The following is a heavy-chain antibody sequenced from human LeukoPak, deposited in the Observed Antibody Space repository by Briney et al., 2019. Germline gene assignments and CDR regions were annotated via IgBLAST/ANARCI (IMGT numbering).Heavy chain of an antibody. CDR3: AKQLGYCSDGSCYFPY. CDR1: GFTFSSSA. J-gene: IGHJ4*02. V-gene: IGHV3-23*01. Sequence: GGSLRLSCAASGFTFSSSAMSWVRQAPGKGLEWVSAISNNGGYTYYADSVQGRFTISRDNSESTLCLQMNSLKAEDTAVYYCAKQLGYCSDGSCYFPYWGQGTLVTVSS. CDR2: ISNNGGYT. D-gene: IGHD2-15*01.